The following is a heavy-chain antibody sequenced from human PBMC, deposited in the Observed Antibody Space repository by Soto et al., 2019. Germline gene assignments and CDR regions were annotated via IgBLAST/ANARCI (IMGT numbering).Heavy chain of an antibody. D-gene: IGHD2-2*01. CDR1: GYTFTGYY. V-gene: IGHV1-2*04. CDR2: INPNSGGT. Sequence: QVQLVQSGAEVKKPGASVKVSCKASGYTFTGYYMHWVRQAPGQGLEWMGWINPNSGGTNYAQKLQGWVTMTRDTSISTAYMELSRLRSDETAVYYCARDDCSSTSCYAGRGGWFDPWGQGTLVTVSS. J-gene: IGHJ5*02. CDR3: ARDDCSSTSCYAGRGGWFDP.